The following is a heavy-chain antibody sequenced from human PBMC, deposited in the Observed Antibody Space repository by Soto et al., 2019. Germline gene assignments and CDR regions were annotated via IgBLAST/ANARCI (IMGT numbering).Heavy chain of an antibody. J-gene: IGHJ5*02. V-gene: IGHV1-69*13. CDR1: GGTFSTHV. CDR2: IVPKFGTT. D-gene: IGHD6-19*01. CDR3: VRGGSDNSGWYIWFDP. Sequence: SVKVSCKPSGGTFSTHVIGWVRQAPGQGLEWMGGIVPKFGTTNYAHKFKGRVKITADESTRTAYMEVSSLTSEDTAVYYCVRGGSDNSGWYIWFDPWGQGTLVTVSS.